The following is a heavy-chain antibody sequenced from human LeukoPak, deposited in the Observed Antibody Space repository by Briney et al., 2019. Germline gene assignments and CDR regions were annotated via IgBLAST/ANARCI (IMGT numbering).Heavy chain of an antibody. CDR2: IWYDGSNR. CDR1: GFTFSSYG. D-gene: IGHD3-22*01. J-gene: IGHJ4*02. CDR3: VRELPPVVKYYFDF. V-gene: IGHV3-33*01. Sequence: GESLKISCAASGFTFSSYGMHWVRQAPGKGLEWVAVIWYDGSNRYYADSVKGRFTISRDNSKNTLFLQMNSLRAEDTAVYYCVRELPPVVKYYFDFWGQGTLVTVSS.